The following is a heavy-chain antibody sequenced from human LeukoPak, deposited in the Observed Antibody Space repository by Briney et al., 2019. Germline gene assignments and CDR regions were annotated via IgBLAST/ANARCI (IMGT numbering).Heavy chain of an antibody. Sequence: GGSLRLSCAASGFTFSSYSMNWVRQAPGKGLEWVSSISSSSSYIYYADSVKGRFTISRDNAKNSLYLQMSSLRAEDTAVYYCARDGYCSSTSCYVDYYGMDVWGKGTTVTVSS. CDR2: ISSSSSYI. J-gene: IGHJ6*04. CDR1: GFTFSSYS. D-gene: IGHD2-2*03. CDR3: ARDGYCSSTSCYVDYYGMDV. V-gene: IGHV3-21*01.